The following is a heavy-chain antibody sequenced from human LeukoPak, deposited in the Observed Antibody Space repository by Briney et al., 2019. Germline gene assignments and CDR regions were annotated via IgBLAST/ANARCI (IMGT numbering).Heavy chain of an antibody. D-gene: IGHD1-1*01. CDR1: GFIFGDYY. CDR3: ARDAGTGTTDGY. CDR2: ISSSSSYI. V-gene: IGHV3-11*06. Sequence: GGSLRLSCAASGFIFGDYYVSWIRQAPGKGLEWVSSISSSSSYIYYADSVKGRFTISRDNAKNSLYLQMNSLRAEDTAVYYCARDAGTGTTDGYWGQGTLVTVSS. J-gene: IGHJ4*02.